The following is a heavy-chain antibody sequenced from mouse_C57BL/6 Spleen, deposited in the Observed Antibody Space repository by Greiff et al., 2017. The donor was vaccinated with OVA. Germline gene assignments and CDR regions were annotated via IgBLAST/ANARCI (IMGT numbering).Heavy chain of an antibody. D-gene: IGHD1-1*01. CDR1: GFSLSTSGMG. Sequence: QVTLKESGPGILQSSQTLSLTCSFSGFSLSTSGMGVSWIRQPSGKGLEWLAHIYWDDDTRYNPSLKSRLTISKDTSRNQVFLTITSVDTADTATYYCARVLLRYYYAMDYWGQGTSVTVSS. V-gene: IGHV8-12*01. CDR2: IYWDDDT. CDR3: ARVLLRYYYAMDY. J-gene: IGHJ4*01.